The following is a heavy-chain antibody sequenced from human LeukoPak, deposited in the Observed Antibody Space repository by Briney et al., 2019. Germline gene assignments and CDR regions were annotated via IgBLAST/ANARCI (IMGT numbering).Heavy chain of an antibody. CDR3: ARGPYWVFDY. J-gene: IGHJ4*02. D-gene: IGHD2-15*01. Sequence: PSETLSLTCAVYGGSFSGYYWSWTRQPPGKGLEWIGEINHSGSTNYNPSLKSRVTISVDTSKNQFSLKLSSVTAADTAVYYCARGPYWVFDYWGQGTLVTVSS. CDR2: INHSGST. V-gene: IGHV4-34*01. CDR1: GGSFSGYY.